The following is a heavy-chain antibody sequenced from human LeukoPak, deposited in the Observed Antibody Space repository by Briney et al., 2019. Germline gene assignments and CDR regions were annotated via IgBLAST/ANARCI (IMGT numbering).Heavy chain of an antibody. CDR1: GFTFSSYG. CDR3: ARSVAVAGKGRDWYFDL. J-gene: IGHJ2*01. CDR2: IRYDGSNK. D-gene: IGHD6-19*01. Sequence: GGSLRLSCAASGFTFSSYGMHWVRQAPGKGLEWVAFIRYDGSNKYYADSVKGRFTISRDNSKNTLYLQMNSLRAEDTAVYYCARSVAVAGKGRDWYFDLWGRGTLVTVSS. V-gene: IGHV3-30*02.